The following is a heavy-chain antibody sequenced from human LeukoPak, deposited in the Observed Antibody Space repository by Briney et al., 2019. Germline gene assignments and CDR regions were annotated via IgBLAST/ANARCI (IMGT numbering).Heavy chain of an antibody. Sequence: GGSLRLSCAASGFTFSSYSMNWVRQAPGKGLEWVSSISSSSSYIYYADSVKGRFTISRDNAKNSLYLQMDSLRAEDTAVYCCARDQGYSYGYGYFDYWGQGTLVTVSS. CDR1: GFTFSSYS. CDR2: ISSSSSYI. CDR3: ARDQGYSYGYGYFDY. D-gene: IGHD5-18*01. J-gene: IGHJ4*02. V-gene: IGHV3-21*01.